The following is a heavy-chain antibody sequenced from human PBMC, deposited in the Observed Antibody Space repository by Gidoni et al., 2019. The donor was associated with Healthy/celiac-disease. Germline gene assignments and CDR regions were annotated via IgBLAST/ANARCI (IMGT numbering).Heavy chain of an antibody. CDR1: GYTFTSYY. V-gene: IGHV1-46*01. CDR2: INPRGGST. CDR3: AREQSGYDPYYYYYMDV. D-gene: IGHD5-12*01. J-gene: IGHJ6*03. Sequence: QVQLVQSGAAVKKPGASVKVSCKASGYTFTSYYMHWVRQAPGQGLEWMGIINPRGGSTSYAQKFQGRVTMTRDTSTSTVYMELSSLRSEDTAVYYCAREQSGYDPYYYYYMDVWGKGTTVTVSS.